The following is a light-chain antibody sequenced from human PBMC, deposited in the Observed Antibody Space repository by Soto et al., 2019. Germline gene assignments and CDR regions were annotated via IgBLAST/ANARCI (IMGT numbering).Light chain of an antibody. Sequence: QSVLTQPPSVSGAPGQRVTISCTGSSSNIGPTYDVHWYQQLPGTAPKLLIYANTNRPSGVPDRFSGAKSGTSASLAITGLQAEDEAEYFCQSYDSSLSGYVFGTGTKVTVL. CDR2: ANT. CDR3: QSYDSSLSGYV. V-gene: IGLV1-40*01. CDR1: SSNIGPTYD. J-gene: IGLJ1*01.